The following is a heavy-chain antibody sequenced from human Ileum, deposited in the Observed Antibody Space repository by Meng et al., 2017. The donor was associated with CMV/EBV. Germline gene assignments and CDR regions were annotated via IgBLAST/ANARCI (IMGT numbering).Heavy chain of an antibody. CDR3: ARTMTTVTQSDY. Sequence: CVASGFTFSSYSMNWVRQAPGKGLEWVSSISSSSSYIYYSDSVKGRFTISRDNAKNSLYLQMNSLRAEDTAVYYCARTMTTVTQSDYWGQGTLVTVSS. J-gene: IGHJ4*02. CDR2: ISSSSSYI. CDR1: GFTFSSYS. V-gene: IGHV3-21*01. D-gene: IGHD4-17*01.